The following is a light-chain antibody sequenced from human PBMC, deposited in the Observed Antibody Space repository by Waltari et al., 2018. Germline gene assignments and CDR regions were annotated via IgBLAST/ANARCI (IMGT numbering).Light chain of an antibody. CDR1: QGLGTN. CDR3: QQYNNWPLYT. CDR2: GAS. Sequence: ETVMTQSPATLSVSPGGRATLSCRASQGLGTNLAWYQQKPGQAPRLLIYGASSRATGVPVRFSGSGSWTDFTLTISSLQSEDFVVYYCQQYNNWPLYTFGQGTKLEI. J-gene: IGKJ2*01. V-gene: IGKV3-15*01.